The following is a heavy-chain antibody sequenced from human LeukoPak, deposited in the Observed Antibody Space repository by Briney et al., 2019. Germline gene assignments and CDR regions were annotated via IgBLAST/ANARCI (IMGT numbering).Heavy chain of an antibody. V-gene: IGHV3-30*18. CDR2: ISYDGGNK. D-gene: IGHD3-10*01. CDR1: GFTFSSYG. Sequence: GGSLRLSCAASGFTFSSYGMHWVRQAPGKGLEWVAVISYDGGNKYYADSVKGRFTISRDNSKNTLYLQMNSLRAEDTAVYYCAKGITMVRGVMGDAFDIWGQGTMVTVSS. J-gene: IGHJ3*02. CDR3: AKGITMVRGVMGDAFDI.